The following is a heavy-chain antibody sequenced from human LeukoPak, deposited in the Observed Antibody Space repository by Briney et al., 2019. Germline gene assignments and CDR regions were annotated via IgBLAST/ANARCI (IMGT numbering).Heavy chain of an antibody. V-gene: IGHV1-46*01. CDR3: AREGIAVAGTPLPT. Sequence: GASVKVSCKASGYTFTSYYMHWVRQAPGQGLEWMGIINPSGGSTSYAQKFQGRVTMTRNTSISTAYMELSSLRSEDTAVYYCAREGIAVAGTPLPTWGQGTLVTVSS. J-gene: IGHJ5*02. CDR1: GYTFTSYY. D-gene: IGHD6-19*01. CDR2: INPSGGST.